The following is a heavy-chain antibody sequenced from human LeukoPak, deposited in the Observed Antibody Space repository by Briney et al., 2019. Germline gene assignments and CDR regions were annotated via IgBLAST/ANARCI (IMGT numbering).Heavy chain of an antibody. V-gene: IGHV1-24*01. CDR2: FDPEDGET. CDR1: GYTLTELS. J-gene: IGHJ4*02. CDR3: ATVFGSSGYYYAKKAYYFDY. D-gene: IGHD3-22*01. Sequence: GASVKVSCKVSGYTLTELSMHWVRQAPGKGLEWMGGFDPEDGETIYAQKFQGRVTMTEDTSTDTAYMELSSLRSEDTAVYYRATVFGSSGYYYAKKAYYFDYWGQGTLVTVSS.